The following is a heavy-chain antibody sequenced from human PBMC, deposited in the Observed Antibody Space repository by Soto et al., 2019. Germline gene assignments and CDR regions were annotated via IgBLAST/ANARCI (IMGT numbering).Heavy chain of an antibody. CDR1: GGSIRDDRYY. CDR3: ARLHCDSPNCVPLDP. J-gene: IGHJ5*02. V-gene: IGHV4-39*01. D-gene: IGHD2-2*01. Sequence: QLQLQESGPGLVKPSETLSLTCTVSGGSIRDDRYYWGWIRQPPGKGLEWIGSIYYSGTSSYNPSLKSRVTLSVDTSKKQLSIRLSSVTAADAAVYYCARLHCDSPNCVPLDPWGQGTLVIVSS. CDR2: IYYSGTS.